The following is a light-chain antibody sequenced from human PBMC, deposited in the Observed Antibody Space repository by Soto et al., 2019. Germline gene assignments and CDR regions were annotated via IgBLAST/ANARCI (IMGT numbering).Light chain of an antibody. V-gene: IGKV3-20*01. CDR2: GAS. CDR3: QQYGSSPLLT. Sequence: EIVMTQSPGTLSVSPGERVTLSCRASQSVDIDLAWYQQKPGQAPRLLIYGASSRATGIPDRFSGSGSGTDFTLTISRLEPEDFAVYYCQQYGSSPLLTFGGGTRWIS. J-gene: IGKJ4*01. CDR1: QSVDID.